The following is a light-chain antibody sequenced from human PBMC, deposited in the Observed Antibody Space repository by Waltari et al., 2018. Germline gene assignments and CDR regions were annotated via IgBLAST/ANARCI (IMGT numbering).Light chain of an antibody. V-gene: IGLV2-14*03. CDR1: GTDYNY. J-gene: IGLJ2*01. CDR3: TSYISSTTLRV. Sequence: QSALTQPASVSGSPGQSITISCTGTGTDYNYVSWYQQHPGKAPKLMIYDVSKRPSGVSNRFSGSKSGNTASRTISGLQAEDEADYYCTSYISSTTLRVFGGGTKLTVL. CDR2: DVS.